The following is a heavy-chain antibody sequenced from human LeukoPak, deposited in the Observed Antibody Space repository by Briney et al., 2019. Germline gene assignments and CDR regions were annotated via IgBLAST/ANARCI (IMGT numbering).Heavy chain of an antibody. D-gene: IGHD3-22*01. Sequence: PGGSLRLSCAASGFTFSSYAMHWVRRAPGKGLEWVAVLSYDGSNKYYADSVKGRFTISRDNSKNTLYLQMNSLRAEDTAVYYCARERGYYDSSGYYDGGFDYWGQGTLVTVSS. CDR3: ARERGYYDSSGYYDGGFDY. V-gene: IGHV3-30*04. J-gene: IGHJ4*02. CDR1: GFTFSSYA. CDR2: LSYDGSNK.